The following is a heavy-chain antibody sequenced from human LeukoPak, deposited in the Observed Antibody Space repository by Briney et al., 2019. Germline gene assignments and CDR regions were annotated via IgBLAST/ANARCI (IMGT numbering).Heavy chain of an antibody. V-gene: IGHV3-33*06. CDR2: IGNHGNAK. J-gene: IGHJ4*02. CDR3: AKEEQLAEFDY. Sequence: GGSLRLSCAASGFNFRSFGMHWVRQAPGKGLEWVAVIGNHGNAKFYADPVKGRFTVSRDNSKNTLYLQMNSLRAEDTAVYYCAKEEQLAEFDYWGQGTLVTVSS. D-gene: IGHD6-13*01. CDR1: GFNFRSFG.